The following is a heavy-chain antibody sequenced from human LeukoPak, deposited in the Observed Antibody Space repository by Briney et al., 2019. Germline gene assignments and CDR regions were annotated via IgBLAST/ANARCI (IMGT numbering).Heavy chain of an antibody. CDR1: GFTFSNAW. J-gene: IGHJ6*02. CDR2: IKSKTDGGTT. D-gene: IGHD5-18*01. Sequence: GGSLRLSCAASGFTFSNAWMSWVRQAPGKGLEWVGRIKSKTDGGTTDYAAPVKGRFTISRDDSKNTPYLQMNSLKTEDTAVYYCTTVYTAMDYGMDVWGQGTTVTVSS. V-gene: IGHV3-15*01. CDR3: TTVYTAMDYGMDV.